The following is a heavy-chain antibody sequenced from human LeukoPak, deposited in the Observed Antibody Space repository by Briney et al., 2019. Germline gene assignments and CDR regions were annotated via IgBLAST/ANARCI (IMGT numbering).Heavy chain of an antibody. Sequence: SETLSLTCTVSGGSFSSYYWSWIRQPAGKGLEWIGRIYTSGSTNYNPPLKSRVTMSVDTSKNQFTLKLSSVIAADTAVYYCARALKAYFDLWGRGTLVTVSS. CDR1: GGSFSSYY. CDR3: ARALKAYFDL. CDR2: IYTSGST. J-gene: IGHJ2*01. V-gene: IGHV4-4*07.